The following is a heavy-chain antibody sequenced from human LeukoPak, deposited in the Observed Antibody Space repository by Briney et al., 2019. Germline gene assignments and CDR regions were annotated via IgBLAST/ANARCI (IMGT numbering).Heavy chain of an antibody. J-gene: IGHJ4*02. V-gene: IGHV3-30*18. CDR3: AKESYYDFWSGGSRGYYFDY. CDR1: GFTFSSYG. CDR2: ISYDGSNK. Sequence: GGSLRLSCAASGFTFSSYGMHWVRQAPGKGLEWVAVISYDGSNKYCADSVKGRFTISRDNSKNTLYLQMNSLRAEDTAVYYCAKESYYDFWSGGSRGYYFDYWGQGTLVTVSS. D-gene: IGHD3-3*01.